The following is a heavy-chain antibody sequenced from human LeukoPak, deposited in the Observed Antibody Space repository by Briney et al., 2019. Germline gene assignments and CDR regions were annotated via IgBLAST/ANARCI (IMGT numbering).Heavy chain of an antibody. CDR2: ISYDGSNK. D-gene: IGHD5-12*01. CDR1: GFTFSSYA. Sequence: GGSLRLSCAASGFTFSSYAMHWVRQAPGKGLEWVAVISYDGSNKYYADSVKGRFTISRDNSKNTLYLQMNSLRAEDTAVYYCARVNGYSGYDSGAFDIWGQGTMVTVSS. J-gene: IGHJ3*02. CDR3: ARVNGYSGYDSGAFDI. V-gene: IGHV3-30*04.